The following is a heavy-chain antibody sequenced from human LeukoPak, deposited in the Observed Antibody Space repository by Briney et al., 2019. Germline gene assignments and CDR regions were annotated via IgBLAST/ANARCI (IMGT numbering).Heavy chain of an antibody. V-gene: IGHV4-4*07. CDR3: AGVLSGDGYAFDI. D-gene: IGHD7-27*01. J-gene: IGHJ3*02. CDR1: GGSISSYY. CDR2: IYTSGST. Sequence: PSETLSLTCTVSGGSISSYYWSWIRQPAGKGLEWIGSIYTSGSTNYNPSLNSRVTMSVDTSKSQFSLWLSSVTAADTAVYYCAGVLSGDGYAFDIWGQGTMVTVSS.